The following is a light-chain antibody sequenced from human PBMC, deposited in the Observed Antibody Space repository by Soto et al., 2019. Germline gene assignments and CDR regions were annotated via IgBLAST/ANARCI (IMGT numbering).Light chain of an antibody. CDR3: QSYDSSLRLAV. CDR2: VSR. CDR1: SSNIGAGYD. Sequence: QFVLTQPPSVSGAPGQRVTISCSGSSSNIGAGYDVHWYQQLPGTAPRLLIYVSRNRPSGVPDRFSGSKSGTSASLAITGLQTDDEADYYCQSYDSSLRLAVFGGGTKLTVL. J-gene: IGLJ3*02. V-gene: IGLV1-40*01.